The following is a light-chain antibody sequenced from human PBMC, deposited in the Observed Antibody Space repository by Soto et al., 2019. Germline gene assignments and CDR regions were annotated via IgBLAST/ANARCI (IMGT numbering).Light chain of an antibody. V-gene: IGLV2-14*03. CDR1: SSDVGGYNY. J-gene: IGLJ2*01. Sequence: QSALTQPASVSGSPGQSITVSCIGTSSDVGGYNYVSWYQQHPGKAPKLMIHDVSNRPSGVSNRFSGSKSGNTASLIISGLQAEDEAYYYCSSYASGNSQVFGGGTKVTVL. CDR3: SSYASGNSQV. CDR2: DVS.